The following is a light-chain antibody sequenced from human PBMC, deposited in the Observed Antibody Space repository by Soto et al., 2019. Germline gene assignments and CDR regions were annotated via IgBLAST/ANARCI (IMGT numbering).Light chain of an antibody. CDR3: QQRSTWPIT. J-gene: IGKJ5*01. CDR1: QSISSSY. V-gene: IGKV3D-20*02. Sequence: EIVLTQSPGTLSLSPGKRATLSCRASQSISSSYLAWYQQRPGQAPRLLIYGASNRATGIPDRFSGSGSGTDFTLTISSLGPEDFAVYYCQQRSTWPITFGQGTRLEIK. CDR2: GAS.